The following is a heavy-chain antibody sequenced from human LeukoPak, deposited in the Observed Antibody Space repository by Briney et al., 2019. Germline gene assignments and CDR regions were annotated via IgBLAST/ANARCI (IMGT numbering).Heavy chain of an antibody. J-gene: IGHJ6*02. V-gene: IGHV3-30*18. CDR3: AKDQSRSRYYYNGMDV. CDR1: GFTFSTYD. CDR2: ISYDGGNK. D-gene: IGHD6-6*01. Sequence: GGSLRLSCAASGFTFSTYDMPWVRQAPGKGLEWVAVISYDGGNKYYVDSVKGRFTISRDNSKNTLYLQMNSLRAEDTAVYYCAKDQSRSRYYYNGMDVWGQGTTVTVSS.